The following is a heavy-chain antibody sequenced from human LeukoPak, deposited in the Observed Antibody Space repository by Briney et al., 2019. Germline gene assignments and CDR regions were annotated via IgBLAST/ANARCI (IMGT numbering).Heavy chain of an antibody. CDR1: GGTFSSYA. CDR3: AREGAYCSSTSCHLQNWFDP. V-gene: IGHV1-69*11. Sequence: APVKVSCKASGGTFSSYAISWVRQAPGQGLEWMGRIIPILGTANYAQKFQGRVTITADESTSTAYMELSSLRSDDTAVYYCAREGAYCSSTSCHLQNWFDPWGQGTLVTVSS. CDR2: IIPILGTA. D-gene: IGHD2-2*01. J-gene: IGHJ5*02.